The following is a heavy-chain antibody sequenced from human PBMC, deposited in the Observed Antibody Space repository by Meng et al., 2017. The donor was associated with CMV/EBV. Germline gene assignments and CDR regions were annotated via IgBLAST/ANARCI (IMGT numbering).Heavy chain of an antibody. CDR3: TRHQFAYCSGDGSVDDGFDI. J-gene: IGHJ3*02. D-gene: IGHD2-21*01. CDR2: IRSKANSYAT. V-gene: IGHV3-73*01. CDR1: GFTFSGSA. Sequence: GESLKISCAASGFTFSGSAMHWVRQASGKGLEWVGRIRSKANSYATAYAASVKGRFTISRDDSKNTAYLQMNSLKTEDTAVYYCTRHQFAYCSGDGSVDDGFDIWGRGTMVTVSS.